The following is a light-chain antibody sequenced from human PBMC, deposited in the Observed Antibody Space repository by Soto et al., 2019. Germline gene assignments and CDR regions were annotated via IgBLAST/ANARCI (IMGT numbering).Light chain of an antibody. V-gene: IGLV4-60*03. CDR3: ETWDSNTHWV. Sequence: QPVLTQSSSASASLGSSVKLTCTLSSGHSSYIIAWHQQQPGKAPRYLMKLEGSGSYNKGSGVPDRLSGSSSGADRYLTSSILQSEDEADYYCETWDSNTHWVFGGGTKVTVL. CDR1: SGHSSYI. CDR2: LEGSGSY. J-gene: IGLJ3*02.